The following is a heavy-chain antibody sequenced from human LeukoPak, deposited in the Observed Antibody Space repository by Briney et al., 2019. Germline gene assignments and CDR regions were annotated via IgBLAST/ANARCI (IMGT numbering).Heavy chain of an antibody. CDR1: GYTFTSYY. D-gene: IGHD1-26*01. CDR2: INPSGGST. Sequence: GASVRVSCKASGYTFTSYYMHWVRQAPGQGLEWMGIINPSGGSTSYAQKFQGGVTMTRDTSTSTVYMELSSLRSEDTAVYYCAREDGSYESYYYGMDVWGQGTTVTVSS. V-gene: IGHV1-46*01. J-gene: IGHJ6*02. CDR3: AREDGSYESYYYGMDV.